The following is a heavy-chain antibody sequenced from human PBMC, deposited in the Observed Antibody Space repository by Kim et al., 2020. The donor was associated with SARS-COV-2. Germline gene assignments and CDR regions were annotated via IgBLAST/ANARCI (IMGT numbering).Heavy chain of an antibody. CDR3: ARSSVRNGYNVDY. J-gene: IGHJ4*02. V-gene: IGHV1-3*01. Sequence: ASVKVSCKASGYTFASYAIFWVRQAPGQRLEWMGWINGGNGDTKYSQKFQGRVTITRDTSASTAYMELSSLTSEDTAVYYCARSSVRNGYNVDYWGQGTLVTVSS. CDR2: INGGNGDT. CDR1: GYTFASYA. D-gene: IGHD5-12*01.